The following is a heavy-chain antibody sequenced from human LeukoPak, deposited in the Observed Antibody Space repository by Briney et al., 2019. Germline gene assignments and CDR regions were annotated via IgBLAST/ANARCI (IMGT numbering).Heavy chain of an antibody. CDR2: ISSSSSTI. D-gene: IGHD3-22*01. V-gene: IGHV3-48*01. J-gene: IGHJ3*02. CDR3: ARDPNSSDYYNSSGYYQLDAFDI. Sequence: GGSLRLSCAASGFTFSSYSMNWVRQAPGKGLEWVSYISSSSSTIYYADPVKGRFTISRDNAKNSLYLQMNSLRAEDTAVYYCARDPNSSDYYNSSGYYQLDAFDIWGQGTMVTVSS. CDR1: GFTFSSYS.